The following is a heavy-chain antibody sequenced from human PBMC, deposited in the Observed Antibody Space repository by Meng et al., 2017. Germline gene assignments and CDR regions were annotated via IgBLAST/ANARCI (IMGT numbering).Heavy chain of an antibody. J-gene: IGHJ2*01. CDR3: ASRVAYYYDSSGYYKNWYFDL. CDR2: IIPILGIA. V-gene: IGHV1-69*04. CDR1: GYNFPDYY. D-gene: IGHD3-22*01. Sequence: PVQGGREGKKPGASVKVSCKPSGYNFPDYYIHWVRQAPGQGLEWMGRIIPILGIANYAQKFQGRVTITADKSTSTAYMELSSLRSEDTAVYYCASRVAYYYDSSGYYKNWYFDLWGRGTLVTVSS.